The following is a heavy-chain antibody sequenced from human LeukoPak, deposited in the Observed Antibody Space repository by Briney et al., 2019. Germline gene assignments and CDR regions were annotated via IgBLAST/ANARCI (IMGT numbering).Heavy chain of an antibody. CDR3: ARALRAFGGVPREYYFDY. D-gene: IGHD3-16*01. Sequence: GASVKVSCKASGYTFTSYDINWVRQATGQGLELMGWMKPNSGNTGYAQKFQGRVTMTRKTSISRAYMELSSLRSEDTAVYYCARALRAFGGVPREYYFDYWGQGTLVTVSS. J-gene: IGHJ4*02. V-gene: IGHV1-8*01. CDR1: GYTFTSYD. CDR2: MKPNSGNT.